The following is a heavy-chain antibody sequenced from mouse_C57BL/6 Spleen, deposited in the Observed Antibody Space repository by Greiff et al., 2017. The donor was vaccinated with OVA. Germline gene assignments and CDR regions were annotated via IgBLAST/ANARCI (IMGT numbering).Heavy chain of an antibody. J-gene: IGHJ3*01. D-gene: IGHD2-1*01. Sequence: VQLQQSGPELVKPGASVKLSCKASGYTFTSYDINWVKQRPGQGLEWIGWIYPRDGSTKYNEKFKGKATLTVDTSSSTAYMERHSLTSEDSAVYFCARKVYYGNYLFAYWGQGTLVTVSA. CDR2: IYPRDGST. CDR3: ARKVYYGNYLFAY. V-gene: IGHV1-85*01. CDR1: GYTFTSYD.